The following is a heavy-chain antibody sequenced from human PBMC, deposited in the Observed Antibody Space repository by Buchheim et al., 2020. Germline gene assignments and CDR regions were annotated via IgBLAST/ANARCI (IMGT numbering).Heavy chain of an antibody. CDR3: ARDNRDYVWGSYRLTNNWFDP. CDR1: GFTFSSYE. Sequence: EVQLVESGGGLVQPGGSLRLSCAASGFTFSSYEMNWVRQAPGKGLEWVSYISSSGSTIYYADSVKGRFTISRDNAKTSLYLQMNSLRAEDTAVYYCARDNRDYVWGSYRLTNNWFDPWGQGTL. D-gene: IGHD3-16*02. V-gene: IGHV3-48*03. CDR2: ISSSGSTI. J-gene: IGHJ5*02.